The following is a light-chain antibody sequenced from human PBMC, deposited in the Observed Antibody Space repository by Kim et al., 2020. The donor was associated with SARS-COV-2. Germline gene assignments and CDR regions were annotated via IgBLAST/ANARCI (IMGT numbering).Light chain of an antibody. V-gene: IGLV1-44*01. CDR2: GGN. CDR1: SSNIGSNT. CDR3: AAWDDSLNGCV. Sequence: GQRVSISCSGRSSNIGSNTVKWYQQGGGGGGGGGGWGGNQRPSGVPDRFSGSKSGTSASLAISGLHSEDEADYYCAAWDDSLNGCVFGTGTKVTVL. J-gene: IGLJ1*01.